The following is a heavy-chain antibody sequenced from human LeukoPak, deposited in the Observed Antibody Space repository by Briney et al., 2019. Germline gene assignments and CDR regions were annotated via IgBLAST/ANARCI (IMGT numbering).Heavy chain of an antibody. CDR2: IIPIFGTA. CDR1: GGTFSSYA. D-gene: IGHD6-19*01. V-gene: IGHV1-69*13. CDR3: ARDLRAGSFDY. Sequence: GASVKVSCKASGGTFSSYAISWVRQAPGQGLEWMGGIIPIFGTANYAQKFQGRVTITADESTSTAYMELSSLRPEDTAVYYCARDLRAGSFDYWGQGTLVTVSS. J-gene: IGHJ4*02.